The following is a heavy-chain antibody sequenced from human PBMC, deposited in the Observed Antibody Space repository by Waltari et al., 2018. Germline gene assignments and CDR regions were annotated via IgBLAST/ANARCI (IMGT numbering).Heavy chain of an antibody. D-gene: IGHD6-13*01. CDR1: GFTFSSYW. CDR3: ARHVISSSWYFDY. CDR2: IKQDGSEK. Sequence: EVQLVESGGGLVQPGGSLRLSCAASGFTFSSYWMSWIRQAPGKGLEWVANIKQDGSEKYYVDSVKGRFTISIDNAKNALYLQMNSLRAEDTAVYYCARHVISSSWYFDYWGQGTLVTVSS. J-gene: IGHJ4*02. V-gene: IGHV3-7*01.